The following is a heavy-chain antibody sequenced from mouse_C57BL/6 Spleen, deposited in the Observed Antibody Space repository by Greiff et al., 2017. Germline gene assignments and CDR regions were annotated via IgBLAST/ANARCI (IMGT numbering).Heavy chain of an antibody. V-gene: IGHV7-3*01. CDR1: GFTFTDYY. J-gene: IGHJ2*01. CDR3: ASYTPLSYGSSSWFDY. D-gene: IGHD1-1*01. CDR2: IRNKANGYTT. Sequence: DVMLVESGGGLVQPGGSLSLSCAASGFTFTDYYMSWVRQPPGQALEWFGFIRNKANGYTTEYSAYVKGRFTISRYNSQSIIYLQMNALRAEDSATDYCASYTPLSYGSSSWFDYWGQGTTLTVSS.